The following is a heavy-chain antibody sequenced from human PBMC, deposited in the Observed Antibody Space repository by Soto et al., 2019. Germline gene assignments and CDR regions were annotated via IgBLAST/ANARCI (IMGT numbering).Heavy chain of an antibody. J-gene: IGHJ4*02. CDR2: IYYSGST. D-gene: IGHD3-3*01. V-gene: IGHV4-39*01. Sequence: SETLSLTCTVSGGSISSSSYYWGWIRQPPGKGLEWIGSIYYSGSTYYNPSLKSRVTISVDTSKNQFSLKLSSVTAADTAVYYCARVGFLEWLLDYWGQGTLVTVSS. CDR1: GGSISSSSYY. CDR3: ARVGFLEWLLDY.